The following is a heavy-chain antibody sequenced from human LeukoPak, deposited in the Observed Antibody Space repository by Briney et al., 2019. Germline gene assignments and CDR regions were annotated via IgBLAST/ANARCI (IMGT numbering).Heavy chain of an antibody. D-gene: IGHD6-6*01. V-gene: IGHV4-4*07. Sequence: SETLSLTCTVSGGSISSYYWSWIRQPAGKGLEWIGRIYTSGSTNNNPSLKSRVTMSVDTSKNQFSLKLSSVTAADTAVYYCARGVGAARPRYYYYYMDVWGKGTTVTVSS. J-gene: IGHJ6*03. CDR3: ARGVGAARPRYYYYYMDV. CDR2: IYTSGST. CDR1: GGSISSYY.